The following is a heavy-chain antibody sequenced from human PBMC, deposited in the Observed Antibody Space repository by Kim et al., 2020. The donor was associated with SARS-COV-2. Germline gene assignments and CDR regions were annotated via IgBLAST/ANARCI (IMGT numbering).Heavy chain of an antibody. V-gene: IGHV3-23*01. D-gene: IGHD4-17*01. CDR2: ISGSGGST. J-gene: IGHJ2*01. CDR1: GFTFSSYA. CDR3: AKDGGSFFGSYGDYGKRDRGDWYFDL. Sequence: GGSLRLSCAASGFTFSSYAMSWVRQAPGKGLEWVSAISGSGGSTYYADSVKGRFTISRDNSKNTLYLQMNSLRAEDTAVYYCAKDGGSFFGSYGDYGKRDRGDWYFDLWGRGTLVTVSS.